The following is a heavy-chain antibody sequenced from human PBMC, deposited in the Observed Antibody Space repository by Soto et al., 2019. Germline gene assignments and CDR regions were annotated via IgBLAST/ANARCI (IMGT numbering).Heavy chain of an antibody. J-gene: IGHJ5*02. V-gene: IGHV4-59*01. CDR2: IYYSGST. D-gene: IGHD3-10*01. Sequence: QVQLQESGPGLVKPSETLSLTCTVSGGSISSYYWSWIRQPPGKGLEWIGYIYYSGSTNYNPSLKRRVTISVDTSETPFSLKLSSVTAADTAVYYCASYGSGSSPRFDPWGQGTLVTVSS. CDR3: ASYGSGSSPRFDP. CDR1: GGSISSYY.